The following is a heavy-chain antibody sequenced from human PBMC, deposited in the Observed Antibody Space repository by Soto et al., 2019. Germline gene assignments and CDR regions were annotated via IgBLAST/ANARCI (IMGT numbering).Heavy chain of an antibody. CDR3: ARDYDSSGYPRYYFDY. Sequence: QVQLVESGGGVVQPGRSLRLSCAASGFTFSSYGMHWVRQAPGKGLEWVAVIWYDGSNKYYADSGKGRFTISRDNSKNTLDLQMNSLRAEDTAVYYCARDYDSSGYPRYYFDYWGQGTLVTVSS. V-gene: IGHV3-33*01. J-gene: IGHJ4*02. CDR2: IWYDGSNK. D-gene: IGHD3-22*01. CDR1: GFTFSSYG.